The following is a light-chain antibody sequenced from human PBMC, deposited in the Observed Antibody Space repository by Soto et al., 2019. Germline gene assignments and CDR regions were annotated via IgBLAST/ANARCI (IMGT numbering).Light chain of an antibody. CDR3: QQYGSSPMYT. CDR1: QSVSSNY. J-gene: IGKJ2*01. CDR2: GAS. Sequence: EVVLTQSPGTLSLSPGERATLSCRASQSVSSNYLAWYQQRPAQAPRLLIYGASSRATGIADRFSGSGSGTDFTLTINRLEPEDFAVYYCQQYGSSPMYTFGQGTKLEIK. V-gene: IGKV3-20*01.